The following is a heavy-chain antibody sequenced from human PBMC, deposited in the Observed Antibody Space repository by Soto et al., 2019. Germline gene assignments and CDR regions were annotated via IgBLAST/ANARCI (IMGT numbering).Heavy chain of an antibody. CDR2: ISAYNGNT. J-gene: IGHJ4*02. CDR3: ARLVSEWELLRPDY. V-gene: IGHV1-18*01. Sequence: ASVKVSCKASGGTFSSYGISWVRQAPGQGLERMGWISAYNGNTNYAQKLQGRVTMTTDTSTSTAYMELRSLRSDDTAVYYCARLVSEWELLRPDYWGQGTLVTVSS. D-gene: IGHD1-26*01. CDR1: GGTFSSYG.